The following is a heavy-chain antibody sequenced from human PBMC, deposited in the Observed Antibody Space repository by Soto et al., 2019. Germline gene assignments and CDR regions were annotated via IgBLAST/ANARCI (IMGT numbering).Heavy chain of an antibody. CDR1: GGSISSYY. V-gene: IGHV4-59*01. D-gene: IGHD1-1*01. CDR3: ARVGTGTTLDY. CDR2: IYYSGST. J-gene: IGHJ4*02. Sequence: SETLSLTCTVSGGSISSYYWSWIRQPPGKGLEWIGYIYYSGSTNYNPSLKSRVTISVDTSKNQFSLKLSSVTAADTAVYYCARVGTGTTLDYWGQGTLVTVSS.